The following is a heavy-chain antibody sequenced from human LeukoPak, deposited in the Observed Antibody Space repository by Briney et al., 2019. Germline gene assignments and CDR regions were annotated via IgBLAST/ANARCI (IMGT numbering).Heavy chain of an antibody. CDR3: AKGREWIWNWFDP. D-gene: IGHD3-3*01. CDR1: GFTFSSYG. CDR2: IRYDGSNK. J-gene: IGHJ5*02. Sequence: GGSLRLSCAASGFTFSSYGMHWVRRAPGKGLEWVAFIRYDGSNKYYADSVKGRFTTSRDNSKNTLYLQMNSLRAEDTAVYYCAKGREWIWNWFDPWGQGTLVTVSS. V-gene: IGHV3-30*02.